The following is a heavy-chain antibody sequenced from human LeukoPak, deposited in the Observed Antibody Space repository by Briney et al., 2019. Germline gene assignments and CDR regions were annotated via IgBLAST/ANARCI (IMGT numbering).Heavy chain of an antibody. Sequence: GGSLRLSCAASGFTFSSDGMHWVRQAPGKGLEWVAVISYDGSNKYYADSVKGRFTISRDNSKNTLYLQMNSLRAEDTAVYYCAKGGIAVAVQPIDYWGQGTLVTVSS. CDR2: ISYDGSNK. CDR1: GFTFSSDG. CDR3: AKGGIAVAVQPIDY. D-gene: IGHD6-19*01. V-gene: IGHV3-30*18. J-gene: IGHJ4*02.